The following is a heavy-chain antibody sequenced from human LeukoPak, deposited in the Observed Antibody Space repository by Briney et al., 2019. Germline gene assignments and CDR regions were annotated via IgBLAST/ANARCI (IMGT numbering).Heavy chain of an antibody. D-gene: IGHD2-21*02. CDR3: AKDVIVVVTHDAFDI. V-gene: IGHV3-30*02. J-gene: IGHJ3*02. CDR2: IRYDGSNK. Sequence: GGSLRLSCAASGFTFSSYGMHWVRQAPGKGLEWVAFIRYDGSNKYYAGSVKGRFTISRDNSKNTLYLQMNSLRAEDTAVYYCAKDVIVVVTHDAFDIWGQGTMVTVSS. CDR1: GFTFSSYG.